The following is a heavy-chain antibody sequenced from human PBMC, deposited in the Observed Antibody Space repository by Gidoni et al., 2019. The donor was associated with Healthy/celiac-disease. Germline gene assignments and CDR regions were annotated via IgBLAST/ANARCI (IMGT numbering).Heavy chain of an antibody. J-gene: IGHJ6*04. D-gene: IGHD2-2*01. CDR2: VSSSSIYT. CDR3: ARVAMGPKAGMDV. V-gene: IGHV3-11*06. Sequence: QEPLLASGGVLATPLGSLRPSCPASGITSSDYHMRCIRQAPGKGLEWVSDVSSSSIYTYYADAVKGRFSISRDNAKNSLYLQMIGLRAEDPAVYYCARVAMGPKAGMDVWGNWTTLTVSS. CDR1: GITSSDYH.